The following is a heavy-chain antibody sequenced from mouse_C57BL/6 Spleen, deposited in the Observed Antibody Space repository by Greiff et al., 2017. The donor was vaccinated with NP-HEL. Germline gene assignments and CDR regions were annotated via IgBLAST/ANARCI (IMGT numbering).Heavy chain of an antibody. Sequence: QVQLQQPGAELVMPGASVKLSCKASGYTFTSYWMHWVKQRPGQGLEWIGEIDPSDSYTNYNQKFKGKSTLTVDKSSSTAYMQLSSLTSEDSAVYYCARGEGNYVFDYWGQGTTLTVSS. CDR2: IDPSDSYT. D-gene: IGHD2-1*01. CDR1: GYTFTSYW. CDR3: ARGEGNYVFDY. J-gene: IGHJ2*01. V-gene: IGHV1-69*01.